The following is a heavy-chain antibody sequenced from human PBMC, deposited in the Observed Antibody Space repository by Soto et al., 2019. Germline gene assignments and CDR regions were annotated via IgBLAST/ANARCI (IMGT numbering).Heavy chain of an antibody. D-gene: IGHD2-15*01. V-gene: IGHV4-34*01. Sequence: PSETLSLTCAVYGGSFSVYYWSWIRQPPGKGLEWFGEINHSGSTNYNPSLKSRVTISVDTSKNQFSLKLSSVAAADTAVYYCARDRVSSGGSCYSCSIRGMDVWGQGTTVTVSS. CDR1: GGSFSVYY. CDR3: ARDRVSSGGSCYSCSIRGMDV. CDR2: INHSGST. J-gene: IGHJ6*02.